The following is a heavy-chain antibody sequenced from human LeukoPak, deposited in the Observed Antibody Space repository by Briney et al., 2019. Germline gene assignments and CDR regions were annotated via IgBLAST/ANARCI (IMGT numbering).Heavy chain of an antibody. CDR2: IRYDGNNK. CDR1: GFTFSIYG. J-gene: IGHJ4*02. CDR3: TKERATYGLQGPFR. D-gene: IGHD3-10*01. Sequence: GGSLRLSCATPGFTFSIYGMHWVRQAPGKGLEWVAYIRYDGNNKYYADSVKGRFTISRDNSKNTLYLQMNSLRAEDTAVYYCTKERATYGLQGPFRWGQGTLVTVSS. V-gene: IGHV3-30*02.